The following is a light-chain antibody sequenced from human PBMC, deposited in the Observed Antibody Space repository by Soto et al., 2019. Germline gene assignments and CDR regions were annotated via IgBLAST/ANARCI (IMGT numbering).Light chain of an antibody. CDR2: GAS. J-gene: IGKJ3*01. CDR3: QQYNNWPPFT. CDR1: QSVSSN. Sequence: EIVMTQSPATLSVSPGERATLSCRASQSVSSNLAWYQQKPGQAPRLLIYGASTRATGITARFSGSGSGTEFILTISSLQSEDFAVYYCQQYNNWPPFTFGPGTKVDIK. V-gene: IGKV3-15*01.